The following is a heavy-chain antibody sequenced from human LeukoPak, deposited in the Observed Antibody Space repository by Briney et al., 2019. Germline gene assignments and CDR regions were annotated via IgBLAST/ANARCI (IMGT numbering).Heavy chain of an antibody. J-gene: IGHJ4*02. CDR1: GFTFDDYA. Sequence: GGSLRLSCAASGFTFDDYAMHWVRHAPGKGLEWVSGISWNSGSIGYADSVKGRFTISRDNAKNSLYLQMNSLRAEDTALYYCAKALARRGSGYYCLVDYWGQGTLVTVSS. CDR2: ISWNSGSI. V-gene: IGHV3-9*01. D-gene: IGHD3-22*01. CDR3: AKALARRGSGYYCLVDY.